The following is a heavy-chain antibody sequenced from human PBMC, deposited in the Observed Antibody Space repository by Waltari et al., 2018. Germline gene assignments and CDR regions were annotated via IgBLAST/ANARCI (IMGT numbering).Heavy chain of an antibody. Sequence: EVQLVQSGAEVKKPGESLTISCKGSGYSFVNYWIGWVRQMPGKGLEWMGIVFPNDSDTRYSPSFQGHVTISADKSINTAYLQWSSLKASDIATYYCVRHSRGGKNYGFDYWGQGTLVTVSS. CDR1: GYSFVNYW. D-gene: IGHD5-18*01. V-gene: IGHV5-51*01. CDR2: VFPNDSDT. J-gene: IGHJ4*02. CDR3: VRHSRGGKNYGFDY.